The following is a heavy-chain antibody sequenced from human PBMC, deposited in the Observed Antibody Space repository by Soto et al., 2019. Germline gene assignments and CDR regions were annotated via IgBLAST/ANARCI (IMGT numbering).Heavy chain of an antibody. CDR1: GFTFSSYD. V-gene: IGHV3-13*01. CDR3: ARSSQCTYYFDY. Sequence: GGSLRLSCAASGFTFSSYDMHWVRQAPGKGLEWVSAIGTAGDTYYPGSVTCRFTITRENVKNSLYLQMNSLRSEDTAVYYCARSSQCTYYFDYWGQGTLVTVSS. CDR2: IGTAGDT. J-gene: IGHJ4*02.